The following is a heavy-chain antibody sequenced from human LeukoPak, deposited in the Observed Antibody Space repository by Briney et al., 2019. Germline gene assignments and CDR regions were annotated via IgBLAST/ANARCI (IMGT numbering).Heavy chain of an antibody. Sequence: GGSLRLSCAASGFTFSTYWMHWARQAPGKGLVWVSRINSDGSTTTYADSVKGRFTISRDNAKNTLYLQMNSLRAEDTAVYYCASSRDGYRHWGQGTLVTVSS. D-gene: IGHD5-24*01. CDR2: INSDGSTT. V-gene: IGHV3-74*01. J-gene: IGHJ4*02. CDR1: GFTFSTYW. CDR3: ASSRDGYRH.